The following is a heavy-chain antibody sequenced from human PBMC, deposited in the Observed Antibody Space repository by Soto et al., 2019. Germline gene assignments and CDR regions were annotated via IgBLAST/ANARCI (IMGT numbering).Heavy chain of an antibody. J-gene: IGHJ4*02. V-gene: IGHV3-30*18. CDR3: AKGGSGIRYLDWLSPAY. CDR1: GFIFNNYG. Sequence: QVQLVESGGGVVQPGRSLRLSCAASGFIFNNYGMHWVRQTPGKGLEGVAVISQDGKNKYYADSVKGRFTISRDNSKNTLYLEMTSLRADDTAVYYCAKGGSGIRYLDWLSPAYWGPGTLVTVSS. CDR2: ISQDGKNK. D-gene: IGHD3-9*01.